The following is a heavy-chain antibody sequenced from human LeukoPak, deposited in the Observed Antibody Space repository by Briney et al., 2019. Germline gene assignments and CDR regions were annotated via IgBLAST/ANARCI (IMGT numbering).Heavy chain of an antibody. J-gene: IGHJ4*02. V-gene: IGHV1-69*04. Sequence: ASVKVSCKASGGTFSSYAISWVRQAPGQGLEWMGRIIPILGIANYAQKFQGRVTITADKSTSTAYMELSSLRSEDTAVYYCAVGWPDLYYFDYWGQGTLVTVSS. CDR1: GGTFSSYA. CDR3: AVGWPDLYYFDY. D-gene: IGHD2-15*01. CDR2: IIPILGIA.